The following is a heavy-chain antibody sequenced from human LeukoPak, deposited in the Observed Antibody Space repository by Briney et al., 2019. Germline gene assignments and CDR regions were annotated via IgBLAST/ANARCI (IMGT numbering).Heavy chain of an antibody. D-gene: IGHD3-22*01. CDR1: GGSISSYY. CDR3: ARGSEDSSGYSFDY. V-gene: IGHV4-59*01. CDR2: MYYSGST. J-gene: IGHJ4*02. Sequence: PSETLSLTCTVSGGSISSYYWGWIRQPPGKGLEWIGYMYYSGSTNYNPSLRSRVTILVDTSKNQFSLKLSSVTAADTAVYYCARGSEDSSGYSFDYWGQGTLVTVSS.